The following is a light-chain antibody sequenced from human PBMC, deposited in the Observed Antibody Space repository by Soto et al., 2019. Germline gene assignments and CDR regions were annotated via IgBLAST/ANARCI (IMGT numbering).Light chain of an antibody. J-gene: IGLJ1*01. V-gene: IGLV2-14*01. CDR2: EVT. CDR3: SSYTSSSTLYV. Sequence: QSVLTQPASVSGSPGQSITISCTGTSSDVGGYNYVCWYKQHPGKAPQLMIYEVTNRPSGVSDRFSGSKSGNTAPLTISGLQAEDEADYYCSSYTSSSTLYVFGTGTKLTVL. CDR1: SSDVGGYNY.